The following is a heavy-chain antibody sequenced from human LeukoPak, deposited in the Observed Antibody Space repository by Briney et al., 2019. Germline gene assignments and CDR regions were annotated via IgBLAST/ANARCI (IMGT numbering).Heavy chain of an antibody. CDR2: ISYDGSNQ. Sequence: GGSLRLSCAASGFTFSSYTMHWVRQPRGKGLEWVALISYDGSNQYYADSVKGRFTISRDNAKKSLYLQVNSLRAEDTAVYYCARTGDGYSSFSYYYYMDVWGKGTTVSVSS. CDR1: GFTFSSYT. D-gene: IGHD5-24*01. J-gene: IGHJ6*03. V-gene: IGHV3-30*04. CDR3: ARTGDGYSSFSYYYYMDV.